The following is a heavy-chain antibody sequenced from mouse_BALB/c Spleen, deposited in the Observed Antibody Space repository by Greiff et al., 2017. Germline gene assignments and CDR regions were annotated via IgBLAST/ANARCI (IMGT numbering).Heavy chain of an antibody. CDR1: GYTFTDYY. Sequence: QVQLQQSGAELARPGASVKLSCKASGYTFTDYYINWVQQRPGQGLAWIGEIYPGSGNTYYHEKFKGKATLTADKSSSTAYMQLSSLTSEDSAVYFCARAGEYGNAWLAYWGQGTLVTVSA. J-gene: IGHJ3*01. D-gene: IGHD2-10*02. CDR2: IYPGSGNT. CDR3: ARAGEYGNAWLAY. V-gene: IGHV1-77*01.